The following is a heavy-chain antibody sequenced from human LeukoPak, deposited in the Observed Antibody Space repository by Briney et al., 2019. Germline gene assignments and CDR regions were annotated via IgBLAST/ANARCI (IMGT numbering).Heavy chain of an antibody. Sequence: GGSLRLSCAASGFTFSSYGMHWVRQAPGKGLEWVAVIWYDGSNKYYADSVKGRFTISRDNSKNTLYLQMNSLRAEDTAVFYCASSRFYRTSHDAFDIRGRGTGGSVSS. CDR1: GFTFSSYG. D-gene: IGHD3-3*01. CDR3: ASSRFYRTSHDAFDI. V-gene: IGHV3-33*01. J-gene: IGHJ3*02. CDR2: IWYDGSNK.